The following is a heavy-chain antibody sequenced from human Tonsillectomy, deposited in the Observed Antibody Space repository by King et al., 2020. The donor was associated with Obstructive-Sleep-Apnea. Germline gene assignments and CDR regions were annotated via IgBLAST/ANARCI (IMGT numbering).Heavy chain of an antibody. Sequence: VQLVESGGGLVQPGGSLRLSCAASGFTFSSYAMSWVRQAPGKGLEWVSGISASGRSTYYADSVKGRLTISRDNSKNTLYLQMNSLRAEDTAVYYCAKELWFGELSLDYWGQGTLVTVSS. CDR3: AKELWFGELSLDY. J-gene: IGHJ4*02. CDR1: GFTFSSYA. V-gene: IGHV3-23*04. D-gene: IGHD3-10*01. CDR2: ISASGRST.